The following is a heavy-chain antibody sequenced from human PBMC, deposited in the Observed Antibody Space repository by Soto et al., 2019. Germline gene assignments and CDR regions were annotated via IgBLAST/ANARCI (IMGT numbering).Heavy chain of an antibody. D-gene: IGHD1-26*01. CDR3: ANSGSDRYYCDY. CDR2: ISWNSGTI. V-gene: IGHV3-9*01. J-gene: IGHJ4*02. Sequence: EVQLVESGGGLVQPGRSLRLSCAASGFTFDDYAMHWVRQAPGKGLEWVSGISWNSGTIGYADSVKGRVTISRDNAKNSLYLQMSSLRAEDTALYYCANSGSDRYYCDYWGQGTLVTVSS. CDR1: GFTFDDYA.